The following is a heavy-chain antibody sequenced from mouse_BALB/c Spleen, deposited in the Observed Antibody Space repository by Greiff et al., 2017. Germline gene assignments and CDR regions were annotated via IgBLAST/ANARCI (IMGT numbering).Heavy chain of an antibody. CDR1: GFTFSSFG. CDR3: ARSLTAVVFDY. J-gene: IGHJ2*01. Sequence: EVKLMESGGGLVQPGGSRKLSCAASGFTFSSFGMHWVRQAPEKGLEWVAYISSGSSTIYYADTVKGRFTISRDNPKNTLFLQMTSLRSEDTAMYYCARSLTAVVFDYWGQGTTLTVSS. CDR2: ISSGSSTI. V-gene: IGHV5-17*02. D-gene: IGHD1-1*01.